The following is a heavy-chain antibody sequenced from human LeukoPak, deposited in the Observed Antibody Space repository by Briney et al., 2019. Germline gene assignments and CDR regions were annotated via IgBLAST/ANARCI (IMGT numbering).Heavy chain of an antibody. CDR2: ISSSSYI. V-gene: IGHV3-21*01. D-gene: IGHD3-22*01. CDR1: GLTLSSYS. CDR3: ARELSRYDSSGRGY. Sequence: PGGFLGFSCAASGLTLSSYSVHWVRQAAGKGLEWVSSISSSSYIYYADSVKGQFTISKDNANNSLYLQMNSLRAEDTAVYYCARELSRYDSSGRGYWGQGTLVTVSS. J-gene: IGHJ4*02.